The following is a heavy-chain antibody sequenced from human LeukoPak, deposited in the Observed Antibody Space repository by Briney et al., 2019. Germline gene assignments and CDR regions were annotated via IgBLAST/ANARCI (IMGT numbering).Heavy chain of an antibody. V-gene: IGHV3-23*01. CDR1: GFTFSSYA. Sequence: GGSLRLSCAASGFTFSSYAMSWVRQAPGKGLKWVSGISGSGGSTYYADSVKGRFTISRDNAKNSLYLQMNSLRAEDTAAYYCARESTVTTGPLYYYYYMDVWGKGTTVTVSS. D-gene: IGHD4-17*01. CDR3: ARESTVTTGPLYYYYYMDV. CDR2: ISGSGGST. J-gene: IGHJ6*03.